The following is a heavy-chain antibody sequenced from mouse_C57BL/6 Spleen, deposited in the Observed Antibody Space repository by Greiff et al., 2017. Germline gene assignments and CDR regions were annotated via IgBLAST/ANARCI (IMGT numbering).Heavy chain of an antibody. J-gene: IGHJ4*01. D-gene: IGHD2-5*01. CDR2: IYPGDGDT. V-gene: IGHV1-80*01. CDR1: GYAFSSYW. Sequence: QVQLQQSGAELVKPGASVKISCKASGYAFSSYWMNWVKQRPGKGLEWIGQIYPGDGDTNYNGTFKGKATLTADKSSSTAYMQLSSLTSEDSAVYFCARGAYYSNYDAMDYWGQGTSVTVSA. CDR3: ARGAYYSNYDAMDY.